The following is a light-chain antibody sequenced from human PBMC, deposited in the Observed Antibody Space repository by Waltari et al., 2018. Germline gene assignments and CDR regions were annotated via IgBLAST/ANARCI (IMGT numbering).Light chain of an antibody. V-gene: IGLV2-14*03. CDR3: SSYTSSSTLVV. Sequence: QSALTQPAPVSGSPGQSITISCTGTSSDVGGYNYVSWYQQHPGKAPKLMIYDVSNLPSGVSNRFSGSKSGNTASLTISGLQAEDEADYYCSSYTSSSTLVVFGGGTKLTVL. J-gene: IGLJ2*01. CDR2: DVS. CDR1: SSDVGGYNY.